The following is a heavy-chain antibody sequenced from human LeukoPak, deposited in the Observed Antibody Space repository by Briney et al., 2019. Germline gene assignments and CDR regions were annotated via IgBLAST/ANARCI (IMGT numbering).Heavy chain of an antibody. CDR1: GFTFDDYA. J-gene: IGHJ4*02. CDR2: ISWNSGSI. Sequence: GGSLRLSCAASGFTFDDYAMHWVRQAPGKGLEWVSGISWNSGSIGYADSVKGRFTISRDNAKNSLYLQMNSLRAKDMALYYCAKDIGSGIAGPLDYWGQGTLVTVS. CDR3: AKDIGSGIAGPLDY. D-gene: IGHD6-13*01. V-gene: IGHV3-9*03.